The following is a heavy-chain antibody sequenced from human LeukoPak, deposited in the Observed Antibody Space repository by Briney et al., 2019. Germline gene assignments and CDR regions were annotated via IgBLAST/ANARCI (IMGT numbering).Heavy chain of an antibody. V-gene: IGHV4-34*01. CDR3: ARGATISETGYFDF. CDR1: GGSFSRYY. CDR2: IDHRGDT. J-gene: IGHJ4*03. D-gene: IGHD5-24*01. Sequence: PSETLSLTCAVYGGSFSRYYWSWIRQSPGKGLEWIAEIDHRGDTNYNPSVKSRVTISVDTSKNPFSLKVRSLSAADTAVYYCARGATISETGYFDFWGQGTLVTVSS.